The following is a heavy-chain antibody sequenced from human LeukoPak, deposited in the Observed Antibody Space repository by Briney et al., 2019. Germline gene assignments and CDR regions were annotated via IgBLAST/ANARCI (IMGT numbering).Heavy chain of an antibody. D-gene: IGHD2-2*02. Sequence: SQTLSLTCAISGDSVSSNSAAWNWIRQSPSRGLEWLGRTYYRSKWYNDYAVSVKSRITINPDTSKNQFSLKLSSVTAADTAVYYCARARSVVPAAISRWFDPWGQGTLVTVSS. J-gene: IGHJ5*02. CDR3: ARARSVVPAAISRWFDP. CDR2: TYYRSKWYN. CDR1: GDSVSSNSAA. V-gene: IGHV6-1*01.